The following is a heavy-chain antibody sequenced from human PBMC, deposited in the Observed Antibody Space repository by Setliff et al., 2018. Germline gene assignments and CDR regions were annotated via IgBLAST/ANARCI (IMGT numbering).Heavy chain of an antibody. CDR3: ARDGLGAFSLRSMDV. CDR2: IHYSGST. J-gene: IGHJ6*04. CDR1: GGSINRDY. Sequence: PEETVTLTCSVSGGSINRDYGNWIRQPPGKGLEWLGYIHYSGSTNYNPSLKSRVTISLDTSKNQFSLQLSSVTAADTAVYYCARDGLGAFSLRSMDVWGKGTTVTVSS. V-gene: IGHV4-59*01. D-gene: IGHD3-3*02.